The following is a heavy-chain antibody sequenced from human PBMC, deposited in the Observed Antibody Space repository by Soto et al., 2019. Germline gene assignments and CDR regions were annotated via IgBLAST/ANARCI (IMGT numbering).Heavy chain of an antibody. D-gene: IGHD6-19*01. V-gene: IGHV3-48*02. Sequence: PGGALRLSGSASGFTFSSYSMNWVRQAPGKGLEWVSYISSSSSTIYYADSVKGRFTISRDNAKNSLYLQMNSLRDEDTAVYYCARDRPPSGRGWYPTRYYYYGMDVWGQGTTVSVSS. CDR1: GFTFSSYS. J-gene: IGHJ6*02. CDR2: ISSSSSTI. CDR3: ARDRPPSGRGWYPTRYYYYGMDV.